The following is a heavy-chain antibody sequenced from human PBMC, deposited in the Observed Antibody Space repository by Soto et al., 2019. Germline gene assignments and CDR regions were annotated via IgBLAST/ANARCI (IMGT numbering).Heavy chain of an antibody. J-gene: IGHJ5*02. CDR3: ARTGYSSSWYLGGWFDL. V-gene: IGHV4-31*03. CDR1: GGSISSGGYY. Sequence: SETLSLTCTVSGGSISSGGYYWSWIRQHPGKGLEWIGYIYYSGSTYYNPSLKSRVTISVDTSKNQFSLKLSSVTAADTAVYYCARTGYSSSWYLGGWFDLWGQGTLVTVSS. D-gene: IGHD6-13*01. CDR2: IYYSGST.